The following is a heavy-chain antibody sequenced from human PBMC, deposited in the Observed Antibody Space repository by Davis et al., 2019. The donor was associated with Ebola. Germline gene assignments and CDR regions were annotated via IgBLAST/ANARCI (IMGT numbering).Heavy chain of an antibody. D-gene: IGHD3-16*01. Sequence: ESLKISCAASGFTFSDYYMSWIRQSPGKGLEWIGSIYYSGSTYYNPSLKNRVTISVDTSENQYYLTLSSVTAADTAVYYCASPRVSWDYYGMDVWGQGTTVTVSS. J-gene: IGHJ6*02. V-gene: IGHV4-38-2*01. CDR1: GFTFSDYY. CDR2: IYYSGST. CDR3: ASPRVSWDYYGMDV.